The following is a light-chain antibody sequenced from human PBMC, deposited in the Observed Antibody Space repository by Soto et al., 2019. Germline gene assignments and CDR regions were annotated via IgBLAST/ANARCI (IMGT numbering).Light chain of an antibody. CDR3: QQTYSAPPWT. J-gene: IGKJ1*01. CDR1: QYISTY. V-gene: IGKV1-39*01. Sequence: DIQMTQSPTSLSASVGDRVTISCRASQYISTYLSWYRQKPGKAPRLLIYAASTVQSGVPPRFSGSGSGTDFILTISSLRSEDIATYFCQQTYSAPPWTFGQGTKVDIK. CDR2: AAS.